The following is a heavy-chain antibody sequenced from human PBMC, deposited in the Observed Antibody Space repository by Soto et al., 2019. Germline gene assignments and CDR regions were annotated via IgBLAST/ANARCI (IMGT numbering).Heavy chain of an antibody. V-gene: IGHV3-7*01. CDR3: ANGRWFPDS. D-gene: IGHD3-10*01. J-gene: IGHJ4*02. Sequence: PWGSLSLPCASSDCIFISSRMDWVRQAPGRRLEWVAYIKPDGSEEHYVDSMKARFTISRDNAKKSLSLPMNSLRVEDTAMYYRANGRWFPDSWGQGTLVTVSS. CDR1: DCIFISSR. CDR2: IKPDGSEE.